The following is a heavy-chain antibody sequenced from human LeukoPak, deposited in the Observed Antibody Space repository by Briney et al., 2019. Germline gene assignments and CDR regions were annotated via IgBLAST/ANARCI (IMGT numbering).Heavy chain of an antibody. CDR2: ISGSGGST. Sequence: GGSLRLSCAASGFTFSSYAMSWVRQAPGKGLEWVSAISGSGGSTYYADSVKGRFTISRDDSKNTLYLQMNSLRAEDTAVYYCAKDDRRAKDYDFLTGYYKRPYFFDYWGQGTLVTVSS. J-gene: IGHJ4*02. CDR3: AKDDRRAKDYDFLTGYYKRPYFFDY. V-gene: IGHV3-23*01. CDR1: GFTFSSYA. D-gene: IGHD3-9*01.